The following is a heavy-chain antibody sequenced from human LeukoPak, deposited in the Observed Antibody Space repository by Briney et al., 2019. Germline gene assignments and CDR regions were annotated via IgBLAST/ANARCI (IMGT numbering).Heavy chain of an antibody. V-gene: IGHV3-23*05. J-gene: IGHJ6*04. D-gene: IGHD6-19*01. Sequence: GGSLRLSCAASGFIFRDSVRSWVRQAPGKGLEWVAAISSTGYTDNADSLKGRFSISRDNSKDTLYLQMNSLRVDDTAIYYCARRTAGAKDLWGKGTTVTVSP. CDR2: ISSTGYT. CDR1: GFIFRDSV. CDR3: ARRTAGAKDL.